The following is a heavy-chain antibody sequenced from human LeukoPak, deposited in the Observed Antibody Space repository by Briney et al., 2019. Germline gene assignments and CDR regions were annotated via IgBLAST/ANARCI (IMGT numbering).Heavy chain of an antibody. Sequence: GASVKVSCKASGYTFTGYYMHWVRQAPGQGLEWMGWINPNSGGTNYAQKLQGRVTMTRDTSISTAYMELSRLTSDDTVVYYCARSLEWLLYVDYFDYWGQGTLVTVSS. CDR2: INPNSGGT. CDR1: GYTFTGYY. J-gene: IGHJ4*02. CDR3: ARSLEWLLYVDYFDY. D-gene: IGHD3-3*01. V-gene: IGHV1-2*02.